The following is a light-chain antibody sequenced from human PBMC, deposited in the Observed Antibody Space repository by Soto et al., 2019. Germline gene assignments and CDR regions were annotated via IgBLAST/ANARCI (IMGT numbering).Light chain of an antibody. J-gene: IGKJ4*01. CDR2: GAS. CDR1: KTVSSN. CDR3: QQYGSSPLT. Sequence: EIVRSQSPAARSVSPTERGILACKDSKTVSSNLAWYQEKPGQDPRLLSYGASNRATGMRDRFSGSGSGTDFTLTISRLETEDFAVYYCQQYGSSPLTFGGGTKVDI. V-gene: IGKV3-20*01.